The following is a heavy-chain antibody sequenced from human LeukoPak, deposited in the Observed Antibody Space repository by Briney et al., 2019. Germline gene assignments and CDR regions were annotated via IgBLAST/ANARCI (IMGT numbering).Heavy chain of an antibody. J-gene: IGHJ4*02. V-gene: IGHV4-59*01. D-gene: IGHD6-13*01. CDR3: ARGAAGRDLDY. Sequence: SETLSLTCTVSGGSISSYYWSWIRQPPGKGLEWIGNIYYSGSTNYNPSLKSRVTISVDTSKNQFSLKLSSVTAADTAVYYCARGAAGRDLDYWGQGTLVTVSS. CDR2: IYYSGST. CDR1: GGSISSYY.